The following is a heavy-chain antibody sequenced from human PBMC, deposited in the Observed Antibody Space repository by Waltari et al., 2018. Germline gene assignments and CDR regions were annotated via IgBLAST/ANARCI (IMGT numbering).Heavy chain of an antibody. CDR1: GFTFSSYA. V-gene: IGHV3-23*01. CDR3: AKGYGSGSYLYYFDY. CDR2: ISGSGGST. D-gene: IGHD3-10*01. Sequence: EVQLLESGGGLVEPGGSLRLACAVYGFTFSSYAMSGVRQAPGKGLEWVSAISGSGGSTYYADSVKGRFTISRDNSKNTLYLQMNSLRAEDTAVYYCAKGYGSGSYLYYFDYWGQGTLVTVSS. J-gene: IGHJ4*02.